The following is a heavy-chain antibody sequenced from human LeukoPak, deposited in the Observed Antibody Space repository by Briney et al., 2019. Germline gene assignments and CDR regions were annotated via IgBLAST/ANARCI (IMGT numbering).Heavy chain of an antibody. J-gene: IGHJ4*02. Sequence: AGGSLRLSCAASGFTFDDYAMHWVRQAPGKGLEWVSLISWDGGSTYYADSVKGRFTISRDNSKNSLYLQMNSLRAEDTALYYCAKGAGVGSSWYYYFDYWGQGTLVTVSS. CDR3: AKGAGVGSSWYYYFDY. CDR1: GFTFDDYA. D-gene: IGHD6-13*01. V-gene: IGHV3-43D*03. CDR2: ISWDGGST.